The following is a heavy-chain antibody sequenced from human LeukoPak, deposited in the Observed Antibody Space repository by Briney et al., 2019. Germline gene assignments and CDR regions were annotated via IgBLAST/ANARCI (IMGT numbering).Heavy chain of an antibody. V-gene: IGHV3-21*01. CDR1: GFTFSDYS. J-gene: IGHJ2*01. Sequence: GGSLRLSCAASGFTFSDYSMNWVRQAPGKGLEWVSSISATSSHIYHAGAVKGRFTASRDNAKNSLFLQMNSLRVEDTAVYYCAKALGWFFDLWGRGTLVTVSS. D-gene: IGHD7-27*01. CDR3: AKALGWFFDL. CDR2: ISATSSHI.